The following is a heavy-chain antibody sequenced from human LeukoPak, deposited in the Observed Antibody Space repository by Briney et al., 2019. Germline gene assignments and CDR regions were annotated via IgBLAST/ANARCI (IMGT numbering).Heavy chain of an antibody. D-gene: IGHD3-10*01. CDR3: ARIGGITMVRGVPGYYFDY. CDR1: GGSISSGDYY. CDR2: IYYSGST. J-gene: IGHJ4*01. V-gene: IGHV4-30-4*01. Sequence: SETLSLTCTVSGGSISSGDYYWSWIRQPPGKGLEWIGCIYYSGSTYYNPSLKSRVTISVDTSKNQFSLKLSPVTAADTAVYYCARIGGITMVRGVPGYYFDYWGQGTLVTVSS.